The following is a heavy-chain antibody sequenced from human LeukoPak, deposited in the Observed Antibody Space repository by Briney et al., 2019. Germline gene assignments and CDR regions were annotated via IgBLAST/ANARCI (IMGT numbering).Heavy chain of an antibody. CDR3: AKVEGKLVDTAMALFDY. D-gene: IGHD5-18*01. CDR2: ISGSGGST. J-gene: IGHJ4*02. CDR1: GFTFSSYA. V-gene: IGHV3-23*01. Sequence: GGSLRLSCAASGFTFSSYAMRWVRRAPGKGLEGVSAISGSGGSTYYADSVKGRFTISRDNSKNTLYLQMNSLRAEDTAVYYCAKVEGKLVDTAMALFDYWGQGTLVTVSS.